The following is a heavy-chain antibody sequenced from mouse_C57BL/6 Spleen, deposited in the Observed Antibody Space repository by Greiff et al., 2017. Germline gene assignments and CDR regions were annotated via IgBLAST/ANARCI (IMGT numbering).Heavy chain of an antibody. J-gene: IGHJ2*01. CDR1: GYTFTSYW. V-gene: IGHV1-59*01. CDR2: IDPSDSYT. CDR3: ARSGTAQATFDY. D-gene: IGHD3-2*02. Sequence: QVQLQQPGAELVRPGTSVKLSCKASGYTFTSYWMHWVKQRPGQGLEWIGVIDPSDSYTNYNQKFKGKATLTVDTSSSTAYMQLSSLTSEYSAVYYCARSGTAQATFDYWGQGTTLTVSS.